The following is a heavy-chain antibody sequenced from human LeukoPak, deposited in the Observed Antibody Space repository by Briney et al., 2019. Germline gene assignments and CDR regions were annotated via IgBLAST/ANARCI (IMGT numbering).Heavy chain of an antibody. CDR1: GGSIGSYY. CDR2: IYTSGNI. J-gene: IGHJ3*02. D-gene: IGHD6-19*01. CDR3: ARDAYRSDWYDAFDI. Sequence: SETLSLTCTVSGGSIGSYYWSWIRQPPGKGLEWIGRIYTSGNINYNPSLKSRVTISVDTSKNQFSLKLSSVTAADTAVYYCARDAYRSDWYDAFDIWGQGTLVTVSS. V-gene: IGHV4-4*08.